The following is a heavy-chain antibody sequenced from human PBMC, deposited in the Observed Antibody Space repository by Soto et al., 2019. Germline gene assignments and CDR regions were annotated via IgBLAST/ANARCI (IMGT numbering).Heavy chain of an antibody. CDR1: GGTFSSYA. CDR2: IIPIFGTA. Sequence: SVKVSCKASGGTFSSYAISWVRQAPGQGLEWMGGIIPIFGTANYAQKFQGRVTITADESTSTAYMELSSLRSEDTAVYYCARDLGDSSSWYAFDYWGQGTLVTVSS. CDR3: ARDLGDSSSWYAFDY. D-gene: IGHD6-13*01. V-gene: IGHV1-69*13. J-gene: IGHJ4*02.